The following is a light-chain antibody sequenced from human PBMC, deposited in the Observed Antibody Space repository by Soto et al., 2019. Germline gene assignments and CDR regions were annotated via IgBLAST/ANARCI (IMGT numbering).Light chain of an antibody. CDR3: ETWDSNTHTV. CDR2: LEGSGSY. CDR1: SGHSSYI. Sequence: QLVLTQSSSASASLGSSVKLTCTLSSGHSSYIIAWHQQQPGKAPRYLMKLEGSGSYNKGSGVPDRFSGSSSGADRYLTIANLQLEDEADYYWETWDSNTHTVFGGGTKLTVL. J-gene: IGLJ3*02. V-gene: IGLV4-60*02.